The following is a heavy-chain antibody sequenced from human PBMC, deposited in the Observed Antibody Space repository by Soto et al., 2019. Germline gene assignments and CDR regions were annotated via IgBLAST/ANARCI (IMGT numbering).Heavy chain of an antibody. D-gene: IGHD6-13*01. J-gene: IGHJ4*02. V-gene: IGHV3-33*01. CDR1: GFTFSSYG. Sequence: GGPLRLSCAASGFTFSSYGMHWVRQAPGKGLEWVAVIWYDGSNKYYADSVKGRFTISRDNSKNTLYLQMNSLRAEDTAVYYCARDARKSQQQLPGYWGQGTLVTVSS. CDR3: ARDARKSQQQLPGY. CDR2: IWYDGSNK.